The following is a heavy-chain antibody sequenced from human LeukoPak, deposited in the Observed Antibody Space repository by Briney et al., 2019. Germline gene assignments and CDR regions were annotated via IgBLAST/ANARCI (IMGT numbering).Heavy chain of an antibody. CDR2: ISAYNGNT. CDR3: ARDGGLDYGDYILDY. D-gene: IGHD4-17*01. Sequence: ASVKVSCKASGYTFTSYGISWVRQAPGQGLEWMGWISAYNGNTNYAQKLQGRVTMTTDTSTSTVYMELRSLRSDDTAVYYCARDGGLDYGDYILDYWGQGTLVTVSS. J-gene: IGHJ4*02. V-gene: IGHV1-18*01. CDR1: GYTFTSYG.